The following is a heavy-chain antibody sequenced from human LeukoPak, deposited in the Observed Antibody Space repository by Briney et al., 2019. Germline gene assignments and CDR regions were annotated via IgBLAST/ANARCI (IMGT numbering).Heavy chain of an antibody. V-gene: IGHV1-69*06. CDR2: IIPIFGSP. D-gene: IGHD6-13*01. Sequence: SVKVSCKASGGSFNNYAITWVRQAPGQGLEWMGGIIPIFGSPNYAQKFQGRVTITSDKSTSTAYMDMSSLRSEDTAVYYCARGGWAAAAGTDFDYWGQGTLVTVSS. J-gene: IGHJ4*02. CDR3: ARGGWAAAAGTDFDY. CDR1: GGSFNNYA.